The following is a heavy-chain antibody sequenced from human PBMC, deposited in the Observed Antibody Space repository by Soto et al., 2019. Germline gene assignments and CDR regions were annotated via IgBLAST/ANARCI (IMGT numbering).Heavy chain of an antibody. D-gene: IGHD2-21*01. V-gene: IGHV3-23*01. J-gene: IGHJ6*02. CDR2: ISGSGGST. Sequence: PGGSLRLSCAASGFTFSSYAMSWVRQAPGKGLEWVSAISGSGGSTYYADSVRGRFTISRDNSKNTLYLQMNSLRAEDTAVYYCAGPLPYYYYGMDVWGQGTTVTVSS. CDR1: GFTFSSYA. CDR3: AGPLPYYYYGMDV.